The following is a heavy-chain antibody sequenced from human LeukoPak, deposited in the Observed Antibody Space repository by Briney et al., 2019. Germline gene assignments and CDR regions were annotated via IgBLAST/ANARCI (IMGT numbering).Heavy chain of an antibody. V-gene: IGHV3-23*01. CDR1: GFTFSIYA. CDR2: ISGSGGST. D-gene: IGHD2-15*01. J-gene: IGHJ4*02. CDR3: AKFWPHCSGGSCYDY. Sequence: GGSLRLSCAASGFTFSIYAMSWVRQAPGKGLEWVSAISGSGGSTYYADSVRGRSTIPRDNSKNTLYLQMNSLRAEDTAVYYCAKFWPHCSGGSCYDYWGQGTPVTVSS.